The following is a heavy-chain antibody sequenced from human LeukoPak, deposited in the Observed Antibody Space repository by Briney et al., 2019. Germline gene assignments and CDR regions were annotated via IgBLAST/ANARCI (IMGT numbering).Heavy chain of an antibody. CDR3: ARDLSVRSSWYDEVTSSWFDP. CDR1: GGSISSYY. V-gene: IGHV4-4*07. D-gene: IGHD6-13*01. Sequence: SETLSLTCTVSGGSISSYYWSWLRQPAGKGLELIGRIYTSGSTNYNPSLKSRVTMSVDTSKNQFSLKLSSVTAADTAVYYCARDLSVRSSWYDEVTSSWFDPWGPGTLVTVSS. CDR2: IYTSGST. J-gene: IGHJ5*02.